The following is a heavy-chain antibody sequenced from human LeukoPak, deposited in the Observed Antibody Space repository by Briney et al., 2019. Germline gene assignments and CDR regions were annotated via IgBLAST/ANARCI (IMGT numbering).Heavy chain of an antibody. CDR3: ARLTTGHLDY. Sequence: GESLKISCKGSGYSFTNYWIGWVRQMPRKGLEWMGIIYPGDSNIKYSPSFQGQVTISADKSISTAYLQWSSLKASDTAMYYCARLTTGHLDYWGQGTLVTVSS. D-gene: IGHD1-1*01. J-gene: IGHJ4*02. CDR2: IYPGDSNI. CDR1: GYSFTNYW. V-gene: IGHV5-51*01.